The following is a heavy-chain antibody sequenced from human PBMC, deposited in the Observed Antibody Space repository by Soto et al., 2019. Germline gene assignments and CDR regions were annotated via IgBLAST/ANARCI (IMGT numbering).Heavy chain of an antibody. Sequence: SETLSLTCSLYSGSLSGYYWSWIRQPPGKGLEWIGEIIPSGTTNYSPSLKSRVSISVDTSKNQFSLNLTSLTAADTAVYYCARAPKVSGSAQTRPDFWGQGSLVTVSS. CDR3: ARAPKVSGSAQTRPDF. CDR1: SGSLSGYY. CDR2: IIPSGTT. J-gene: IGHJ4*02. V-gene: IGHV4-34*12. D-gene: IGHD6-6*01.